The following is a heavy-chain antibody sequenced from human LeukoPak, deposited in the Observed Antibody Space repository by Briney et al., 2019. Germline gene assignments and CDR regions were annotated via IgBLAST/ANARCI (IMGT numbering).Heavy chain of an antibody. D-gene: IGHD3-10*01. J-gene: IGHJ4*02. CDR3: ARTYYYGLGSYVSFRYFDY. V-gene: IGHV4-31*03. Sequence: SQTLSLTCTVSGGSISSGGYYWSWIRQHPGKGLEWIGYIYYSGSTYYNPSLKSRVTISVDTSKNQFSLKLSSVTAADTAVYYCARTYYYGLGSYVSFRYFDYWGQGTLVTVSS. CDR1: GGSISSGGYY. CDR2: IYYSGST.